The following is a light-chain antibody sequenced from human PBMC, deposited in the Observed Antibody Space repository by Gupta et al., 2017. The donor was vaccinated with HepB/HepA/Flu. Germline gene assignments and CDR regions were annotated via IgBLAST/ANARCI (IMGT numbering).Light chain of an antibody. Sequence: SYELTHPPSVSVSPGQTASITCSGDKLGDKYACWYQQKPGQSPVLVIYQDSKRPSGIPERFSGSNSGNTATLTISGTQAMDEADYYCQAWDSSTASVVFGGVTKLTVL. V-gene: IGLV3-1*01. CDR3: QAWDSSTASVV. CDR1: KLGDKY. CDR2: QDS. J-gene: IGLJ2*01.